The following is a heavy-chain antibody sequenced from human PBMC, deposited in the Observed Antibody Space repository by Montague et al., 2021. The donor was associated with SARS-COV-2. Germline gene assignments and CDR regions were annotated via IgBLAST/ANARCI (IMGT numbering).Heavy chain of an antibody. CDR1: GFTVSSNY. CDR2: IYSGGST. J-gene: IGHJ5*02. V-gene: IGHV3-66*01. CDR3: ARDKAGPTGGGWFDP. D-gene: IGHD1-26*01. Sequence: SLRLSCAASGFTVSSNYMSWVRQAPGKGLEWVSVIYSGGSTYCADSVKGRFTISRDNSKNTLYLQMNSLRAEDTAVYYCARDKAGPTGGGWFDPWGQGTLVTVSS.